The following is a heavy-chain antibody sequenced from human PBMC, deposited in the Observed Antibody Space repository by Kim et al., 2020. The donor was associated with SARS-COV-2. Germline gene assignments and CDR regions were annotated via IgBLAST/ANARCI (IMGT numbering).Heavy chain of an antibody. D-gene: IGHD6-25*01. Sequence: GGSLRLSCVASGFTFSTYSMTWVRQAPGKGLEWVSYISSGSSSIYYADSVRGRFTISRDNAKNSLYLQMDSLRDEDTGVYYCARDRADPLVQKGGFWGQG. CDR3: ARDRADPLVQKGGF. V-gene: IGHV3-48*02. CDR1: GFTFSTYS. J-gene: IGHJ1*01. CDR2: ISSGSSSI.